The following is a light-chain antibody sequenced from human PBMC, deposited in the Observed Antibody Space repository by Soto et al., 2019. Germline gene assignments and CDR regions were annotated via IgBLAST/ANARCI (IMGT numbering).Light chain of an antibody. J-gene: IGLJ2*01. V-gene: IGLV7-43*01. CDR2: STS. Sequence: QAVVTQEPSLTVSPGGTVTPTCASSTGAVTSGYYPNWFQQKPGQAPRALIYSTSNKDSWTPARFSGSLLGGKAALTLSGVQPEDEAEYYCLLYYGGAHVVFGGGTKVTVL. CDR1: TGAVTSGYY. CDR3: LLYYGGAHVV.